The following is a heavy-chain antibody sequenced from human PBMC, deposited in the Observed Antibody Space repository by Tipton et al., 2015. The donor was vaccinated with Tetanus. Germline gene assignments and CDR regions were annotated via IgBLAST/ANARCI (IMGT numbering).Heavy chain of an antibody. Sequence: TLSLTCIVSGGPMSGSGHYGAWVRQSPGKGLEWIGSISYSGRTYYSPSLKSRVTMSIDISKNMFSLNLTSVTAADTAAYYCARHSYGSGQGEWFGPWGQGTLVTVS. V-gene: IGHV4-39*01. CDR1: GGPMSGSGHY. J-gene: IGHJ5*02. D-gene: IGHD3-10*01. CDR3: ARHSYGSGQGEWFGP. CDR2: ISYSGRT.